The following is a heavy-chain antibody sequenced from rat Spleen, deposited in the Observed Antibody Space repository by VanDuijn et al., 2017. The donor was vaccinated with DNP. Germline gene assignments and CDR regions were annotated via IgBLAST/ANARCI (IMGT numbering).Heavy chain of an antibody. Sequence: EVQLVESGRGLVQPGRSLRLSCAASGFSISNYNMAWVRQAPKKGLEWVATIISDGSRTYYRDSVKGRFTISRNNAENTLHLQMDSLRSEDTATYYCATHNNFDCWGQGVMVTVSS. D-gene: IGHD1-10*01. CDR2: IISDGSRT. J-gene: IGHJ2*01. CDR1: GFSISNYN. CDR3: ATHNNFDC. V-gene: IGHV5S10*01.